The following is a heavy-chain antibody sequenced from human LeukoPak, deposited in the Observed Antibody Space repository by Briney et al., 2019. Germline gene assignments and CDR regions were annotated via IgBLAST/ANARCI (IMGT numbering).Heavy chain of an antibody. D-gene: IGHD2-2*02. CDR2: ISSGGSYI. CDR1: GFTFSSYS. J-gene: IGHJ4*02. V-gene: IGHV3-21*01. Sequence: GGSLRLSCAASGFTFSSYSMNWVRQAPGKGLEWVSSISSGGSYIYYADSVKGRFTISRDNAKNPLYLQMNSLRAEDTAVYYCAKDDSCSSTSCYTPFDYWGQGTLVTVSS. CDR3: AKDDSCSSTSCYTPFDY.